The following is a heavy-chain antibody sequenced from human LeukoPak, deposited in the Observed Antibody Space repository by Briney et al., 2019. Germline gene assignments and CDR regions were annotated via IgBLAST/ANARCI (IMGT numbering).Heavy chain of an antibody. Sequence: PSETLSLTCTVSGGSISSYYWNWIRQPPGKGLEWIGYIYYSGSTNYNPSLKSRVTISVDTSKNQFSLKLSSVTAADTAVYYCARVVPAALRVGWFDPWGQGTLVTVSS. CDR2: IYYSGST. D-gene: IGHD2-2*01. CDR3: ARVVPAALRVGWFDP. J-gene: IGHJ5*02. V-gene: IGHV4-59*01. CDR1: GGSISSYY.